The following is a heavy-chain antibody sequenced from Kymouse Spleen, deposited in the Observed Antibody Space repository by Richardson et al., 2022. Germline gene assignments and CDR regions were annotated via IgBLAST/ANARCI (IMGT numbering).Heavy chain of an antibody. J-gene: IGHJ6*02. CDR1: GFTFDDYA. V-gene: IGHV3-9*01. CDR3: VLLYSNYGDYYYYGMDV. CDR2: ISWNSGSI. Sequence: EVQLVESGGGLVQPGRSLRLSCAASGFTFDDYAMHWVRQAPGKGLEWVSGISWNSGSIGYADSVKGRFTISRDNAKNSLYLQMNSLRAEDTALYYCVLLYSNYGDYYYYGMDVWGQGTTVTVSS. D-gene: IGHD4-11,IGHD4-11*01.